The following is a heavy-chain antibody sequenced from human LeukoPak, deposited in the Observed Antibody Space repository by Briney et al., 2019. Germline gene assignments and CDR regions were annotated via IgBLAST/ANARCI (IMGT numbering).Heavy chain of an antibody. D-gene: IGHD3-10*01. Sequence: PGGSLRLSCAASGFTFDDYAMHWVRQAPGKGLEWVSGISWNSGSIGYADSVKGRFTISRDNAKNSLYLQMDSLRVEDTALYYCAKAPITMVRGGNFDYWGQGTLVTVSS. CDR3: AKAPITMVRGGNFDY. V-gene: IGHV3-9*01. CDR2: ISWNSGSI. CDR1: GFTFDDYA. J-gene: IGHJ4*02.